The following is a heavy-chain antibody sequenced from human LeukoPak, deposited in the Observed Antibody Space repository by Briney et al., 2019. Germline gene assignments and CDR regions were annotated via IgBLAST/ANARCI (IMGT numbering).Heavy chain of an antibody. CDR2: IKQDGSEK. Sequence: GGSLRLSCAASGFTFSSYWMSWVRQAPGKGLEWVANIKQDGSEKYYVDSVKGRSTISRDNSKNTLCLQMNSLRAEDTAVYYCAKARSHYYGSGSYLDYWGQGTLVTVSS. CDR3: AKARSHYYGSGSYLDY. J-gene: IGHJ4*02. V-gene: IGHV3-7*01. CDR1: GFTFSSYW. D-gene: IGHD3-10*01.